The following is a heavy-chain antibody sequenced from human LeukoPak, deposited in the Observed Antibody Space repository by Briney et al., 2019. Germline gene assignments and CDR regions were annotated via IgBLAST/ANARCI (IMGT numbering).Heavy chain of an antibody. CDR1: GFTFSSYA. J-gene: IGHJ6*04. Sequence: GGSLRLSCAASGFTFSSYAMSWVRQAPGKGLEWVSGISTSGGRTYYADSVKGRFTISRDNSKKTLYLQMNSLRAEDTAVYYCAELGITMIGGVWGKGTTVTISS. CDR2: ISTSGGRT. CDR3: AELGITMIGGV. D-gene: IGHD3-10*02. V-gene: IGHV3-23*01.